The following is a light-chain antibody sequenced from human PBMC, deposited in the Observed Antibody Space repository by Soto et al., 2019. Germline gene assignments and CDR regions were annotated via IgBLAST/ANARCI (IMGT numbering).Light chain of an antibody. CDR3: TPYTSDSTYV. J-gene: IGLJ1*01. CDR2: DVS. V-gene: IGLV2-14*01. CDR1: STDVGRYNY. Sequence: QSALPQPASVSGSPGQSITISCTGTSTDVGRYNYVSWYQQHPGKAPKLMVYDVSNRPSWVSNRFSGSKSGITASLTISGLQAEDEADYYCTPYTSDSTYVFGTGTKVTVL.